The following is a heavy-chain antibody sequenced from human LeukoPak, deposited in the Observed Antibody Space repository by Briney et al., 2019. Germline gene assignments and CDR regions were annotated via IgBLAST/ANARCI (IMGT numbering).Heavy chain of an antibody. CDR3: TTGALAYCNGDCFV. V-gene: IGHV3-15*05. Sequence: GGSLRLSCAASGFTFSNVWMSWVRQAPGQGLEWIGLVKSKADGGTAIYASAVKGRFTISRDDSVSTVFLQMSGLQIDDTAVYFCTTGALAYCNGDCFVWGQGTLVTVSS. J-gene: IGHJ1*01. CDR2: VKSKADGGTA. D-gene: IGHD2-21*02. CDR1: GFTFSNVW.